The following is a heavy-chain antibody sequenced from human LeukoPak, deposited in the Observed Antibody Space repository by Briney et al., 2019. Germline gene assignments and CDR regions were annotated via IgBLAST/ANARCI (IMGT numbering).Heavy chain of an antibody. CDR1: GFTFSSYG. J-gene: IGHJ4*02. CDR2: IKSKTDGGTT. V-gene: IGHV3-15*01. Sequence: GGSLRLSCEASGFTFSSYGMHWVRQAPGKGLEWVGRIKSKTDGGTTDYAAPVKGRFTISRDDSKNTLYLQMNSLKTEDTAVYYCTTVGRDYYGSGSYYRPYYYFDYWGQGTLVTVSS. D-gene: IGHD3-10*01. CDR3: TTVGRDYYGSGSYYRPYYYFDY.